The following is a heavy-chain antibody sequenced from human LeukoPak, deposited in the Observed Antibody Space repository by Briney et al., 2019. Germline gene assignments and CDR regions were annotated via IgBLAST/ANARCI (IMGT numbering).Heavy chain of an antibody. Sequence: GGSLRLSCVASGFTFSHHSMNWVRQAPGKGLEWVSSIRFTGSYIYYADSVKGRFTISRDDAKNLLSLQMISLRAKDTAVYYCARGVVPAARVPSDYYYYYGMDVWGQGTTVTVSS. V-gene: IGHV3-21*01. CDR1: GFTFSHHS. J-gene: IGHJ6*02. D-gene: IGHD2-2*01. CDR3: ARGVVPAARVPSDYYYYYGMDV. CDR2: IRFTGSYI.